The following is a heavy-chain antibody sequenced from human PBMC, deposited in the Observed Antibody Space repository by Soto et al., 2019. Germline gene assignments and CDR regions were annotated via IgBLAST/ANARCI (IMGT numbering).Heavy chain of an antibody. J-gene: IGHJ5*02. CDR3: ARAVTPYFGTWFDP. V-gene: IGHV4-30-2*01. CDR1: GGSITSGNTYS. Sequence: QLQLQESGSGLVKPSQTLSLTCAVSGGSITSGNTYSWSWIRQPPGKGLEWIGSISHTGSTSYNRSLKSRVSMSVDKSKNQFSLKLSSVTASDMAVYYCARAVTPYFGTWFDPWGQGTLVTVSS. CDR2: ISHTGST. D-gene: IGHD3-10*01.